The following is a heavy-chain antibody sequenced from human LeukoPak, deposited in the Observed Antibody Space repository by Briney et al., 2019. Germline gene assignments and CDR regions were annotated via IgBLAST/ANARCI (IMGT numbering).Heavy chain of an antibody. CDR2: INPNSGGT. CDR3: VRFLELPDY. V-gene: IGHV1-2*02. D-gene: IGHD1-7*01. J-gene: IGHJ4*02. Sequence: ASVKVSCKATVYTFKGYYLYWLRQPPGQGLERMGCINPNSGGTSYAQKFHGRVTFTRDRSINTAYMERISLKSDETAAYYCVRFLELPDYWSQGTLITVSS. CDR1: VYTFKGYY.